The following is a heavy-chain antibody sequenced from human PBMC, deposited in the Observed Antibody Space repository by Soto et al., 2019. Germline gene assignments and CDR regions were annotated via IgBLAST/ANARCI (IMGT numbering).Heavy chain of an antibody. CDR1: AFTFNNYA. J-gene: IGHJ4*02. Sequence: EVQLLESGGGLVQPGGSLSLSCAASAFTFNNYAMNWVRQAPGKGLEWVSGIGGSGRTTYYADTVKGRFTISRDNSNNTLFLQMNSLRAEDTAVYNCAKRRYSDSSGDFFDYWGQGTLVTVSS. D-gene: IGHD3-22*01. CDR2: IGGSGRTT. V-gene: IGHV3-23*01. CDR3: AKRRYSDSSGDFFDY.